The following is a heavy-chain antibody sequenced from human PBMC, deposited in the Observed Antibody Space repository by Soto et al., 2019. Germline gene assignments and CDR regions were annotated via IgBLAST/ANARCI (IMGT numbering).Heavy chain of an antibody. J-gene: IGHJ4*02. V-gene: IGHV3-23*01. CDR1: GFTFSSYA. D-gene: IGHD3-22*01. CDR2: ISGSGGST. CDR3: AKDRYYYDSSGYPDY. Sequence: GESLKISCAASGFTFSSYAMSWVRQAPGKGLEWVSAISGSGGSTYYADSVKGRFTISRDNSKNTLYLQMNSLRAEDTAVYYCAKDRYYYDSSGYPDYWGQGTLVTVSS.